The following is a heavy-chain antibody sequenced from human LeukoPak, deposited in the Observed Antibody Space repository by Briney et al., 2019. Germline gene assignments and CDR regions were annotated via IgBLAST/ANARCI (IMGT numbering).Heavy chain of an antibody. CDR3: ARVWLSSGSYWYFDF. V-gene: IGHV4-4*07. J-gene: IGHJ2*01. CDR2: IYSSGNT. CDR1: GGSISSNY. Sequence: PSETLSLTFTVSGGSISSNYWSWIRQPAGKGLEYIGRIYSSGNTNYNPSLKSRVTMSVDTSKNQFSLLLHSVTAADTAVYYCARVWLSSGSYWYFDFWGRGTLVIVSS. D-gene: IGHD3-22*01.